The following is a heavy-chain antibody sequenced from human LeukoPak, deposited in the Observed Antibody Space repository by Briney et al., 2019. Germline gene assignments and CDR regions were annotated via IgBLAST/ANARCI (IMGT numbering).Heavy chain of an antibody. Sequence: GGSLRLSCAASGFTFSSYSVNWVRQARGKGLEWVSSISSSSSYIYYADSVKGRFTISRDNAKNSLYLKMNSLRAEDTAVYYCARDHPGRSGRYSYLDYWGQGTLVTVSS. CDR2: ISSSSSYI. J-gene: IGHJ4*02. D-gene: IGHD6-19*01. CDR1: GFTFSSYS. V-gene: IGHV3-21*01. CDR3: ARDHPGRSGRYSYLDY.